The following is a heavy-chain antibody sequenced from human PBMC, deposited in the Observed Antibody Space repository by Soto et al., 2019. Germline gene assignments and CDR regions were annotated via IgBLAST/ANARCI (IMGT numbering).Heavy chain of an antibody. CDR3: ARDRPHYYDSSGLEDS. D-gene: IGHD3-22*01. Sequence: GGSLRLSCAASGFTFSNFWMSWVRQAPGRGLEWVADIKQDGSEKYYVDSVKGRFTISRDNAKNSLYLQMNSLRAEDTAVYYCARDRPHYYDSSGLEDSWGQGTLVTVSS. CDR2: IKQDGSEK. V-gene: IGHV3-7*01. J-gene: IGHJ4*02. CDR1: GFTFSNFW.